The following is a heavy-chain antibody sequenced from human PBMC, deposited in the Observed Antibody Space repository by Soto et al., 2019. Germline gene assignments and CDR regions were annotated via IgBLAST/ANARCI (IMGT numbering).Heavy chain of an antibody. CDR1: GGSVSTGNYY. Sequence: PSETLSLTCSVSGGSVSTGNYYWSWIRQPPGKGLEWIGYIYYSGSTNYNPSLKSRVTISVDTSKNQFSLKLSSVTAADTAVYYCASSKLEPFWFDPWGQGTLVTVSS. V-gene: IGHV4-61*01. D-gene: IGHD1-1*01. CDR2: IYYSGST. J-gene: IGHJ5*02. CDR3: ASSKLEPFWFDP.